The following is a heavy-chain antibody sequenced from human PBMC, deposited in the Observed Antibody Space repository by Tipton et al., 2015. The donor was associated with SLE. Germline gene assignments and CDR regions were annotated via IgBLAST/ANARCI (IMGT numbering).Heavy chain of an antibody. CDR3: AKDGSHGGYFDY. Sequence: RSLRLSCAASGFTFSSYAMHWVRQAPGKGLEWVAVISYDGSIKYYADSVKGRFTISRDNSKNTLYLQMNSLRADDTAVYYCAKDGSHGGYFDYWGQGTLVTVSS. D-gene: IGHD3-16*01. V-gene: IGHV3-30*04. CDR1: GFTFSSYA. CDR2: ISYDGSIK. J-gene: IGHJ4*02.